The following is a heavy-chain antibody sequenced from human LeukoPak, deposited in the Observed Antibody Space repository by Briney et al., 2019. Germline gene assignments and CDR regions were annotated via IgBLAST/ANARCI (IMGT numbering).Heavy chain of an antibody. D-gene: IGHD4-17*01. J-gene: IGHJ3*02. CDR2: ISGSGGST. CDR1: EFTFSSYG. CDR3: ARDPNGDYIGTFDM. Sequence: GGSPRLSCAASEFTFSSYGMSWVRQAPGKGLEWVSSISGSGGSTQYADSVQGRFAISRDNSKNTLYLQMNSLRAEDTAVYFCARDPNGDYIGTFDMWGRGTMVSVSS. V-gene: IGHV3-23*01.